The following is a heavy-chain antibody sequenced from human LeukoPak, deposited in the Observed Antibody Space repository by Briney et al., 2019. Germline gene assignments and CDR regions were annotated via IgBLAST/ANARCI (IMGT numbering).Heavy chain of an antibody. CDR3: AKDSSGYSYGNYFDY. D-gene: IGHD5-18*01. Sequence: GGSLRLSCAASGFTFSSYAMSWVRQAPGKGLEWVAVISYDGSNKYYADSVKGRFTISRDNSKNTLYLQMNSLRAEDTAVYYCAKDSSGYSYGNYFDYWGQGTLVTVSS. V-gene: IGHV3-30*18. J-gene: IGHJ4*02. CDR2: ISYDGSNK. CDR1: GFTFSSYA.